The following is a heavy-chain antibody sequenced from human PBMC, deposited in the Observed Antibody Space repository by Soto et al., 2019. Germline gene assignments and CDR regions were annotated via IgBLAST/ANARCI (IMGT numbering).Heavy chain of an antibody. CDR2: IYSGGST. Sequence: VGSLRLSCAASGFTVSNSYMSWVRQAPGKGLEWVSLIYSGGSTFYADSVKGRFTISRDNSKNTLFLQMNSLRAEDTAVYFCATYTSLDYWGQGTLVTVSS. J-gene: IGHJ4*02. D-gene: IGHD2-2*02. V-gene: IGHV3-53*01. CDR3: ATYTSLDY. CDR1: GFTVSNSY.